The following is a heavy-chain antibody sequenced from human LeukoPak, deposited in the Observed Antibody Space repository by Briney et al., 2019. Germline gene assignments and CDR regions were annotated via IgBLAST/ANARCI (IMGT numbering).Heavy chain of an antibody. CDR3: ARDGCSTSCYNYYYYMDV. CDR1: GFTFSSYA. D-gene: IGHD2-2*02. V-gene: IGHV3-30-3*01. J-gene: IGHJ6*03. Sequence: GGSLRLSCAASGFTFSSYAMHWVRQAPGKGLEWVTVISYDGSNKYYADSVKGRFTISRDNSKNTLYLQMNSLRAEDTAVYYCARDGCSTSCYNYYYYMDVWGKGTTVTVSS. CDR2: ISYDGSNK.